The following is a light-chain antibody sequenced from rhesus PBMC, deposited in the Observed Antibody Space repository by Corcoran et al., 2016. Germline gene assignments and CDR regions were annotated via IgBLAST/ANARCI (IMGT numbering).Light chain of an antibody. CDR1: QGISSY. Sequence: DIQMSQSPSSLSASVGDRVTITCRASQGISSYLNWYKQKPGKAPKLLICYANSLASGVPSRFSGSGSGTEFTLTISSLQPENFATYNCQQGNSHPFTFGPGTKLDIK. CDR3: QQGNSHPFT. CDR2: YAN. V-gene: IGKV1-32*02. J-gene: IGKJ3*01.